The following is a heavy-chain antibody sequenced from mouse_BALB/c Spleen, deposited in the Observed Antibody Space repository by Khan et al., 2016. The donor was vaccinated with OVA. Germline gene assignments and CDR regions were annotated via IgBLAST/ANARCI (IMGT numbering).Heavy chain of an antibody. Sequence: QVQLQQSGAELMKPGASVKISCKATGFTFSNYWIEWIKQRPGHGLEWIGQILPGSNITTYNEKFKGKATFTAETSSNTAYMQLSSLTSEDSAVYYCSLYGSRGDYWGQGTTVTVSS. V-gene: IGHV1-9*01. CDR1: GFTFSNYW. D-gene: IGHD1-1*01. J-gene: IGHJ2*01. CDR3: SLYGSRGDY. CDR2: ILPGSNIT.